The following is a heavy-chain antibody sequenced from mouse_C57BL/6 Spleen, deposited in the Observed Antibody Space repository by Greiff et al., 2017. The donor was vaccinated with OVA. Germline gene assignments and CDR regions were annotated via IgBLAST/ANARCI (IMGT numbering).Heavy chain of an antibody. D-gene: IGHD2-3*01. Sequence: VQLQQSGPGLVQPSQSLSITCTVSGFSLTSYGVHWVRQSPGKGLEWLGVIWSGGSTDYNAAFISRLSISKDNSKSQVFFKMNSLQADDTAIYYCARNGGWLLRGYFDYWGQGTTLTVSS. CDR1: GFSLTSYG. J-gene: IGHJ2*01. CDR3: ARNGGWLLRGYFDY. V-gene: IGHV2-2*01. CDR2: IWSGGST.